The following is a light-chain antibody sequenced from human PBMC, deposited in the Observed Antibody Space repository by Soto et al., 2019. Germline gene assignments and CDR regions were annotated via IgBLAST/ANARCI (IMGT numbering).Light chain of an antibody. CDR3: QQSYITPWT. CDR2: AAS. Sequence: DIRMTQSPSSLSASVVGRVTVGFRASASISNYLNWYQQTPGKAPTLLIYAASSLQSGVPSRFSGSGSGTDFTLTISSLQPEDFATYYCQQSYITPWTFGQGTKVDIK. CDR1: ASISNY. J-gene: IGKJ1*01. V-gene: IGKV1-39*01.